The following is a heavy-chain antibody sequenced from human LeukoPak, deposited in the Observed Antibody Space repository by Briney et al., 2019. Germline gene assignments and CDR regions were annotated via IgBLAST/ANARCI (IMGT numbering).Heavy chain of an antibody. V-gene: IGHV3-21*03. J-gene: IGHJ4*02. CDR3: TRGEWELLYYFDY. D-gene: IGHD1-26*01. CDR2: ISSSSSYI. Sequence: GGSLRLSCAASGFTFSSYSMNWVRQAPGKGLEWVSSISSSSSYIYYADSVKGRFTISRDNAKNSLYLQMNSLRAEDTAVYYCTRGEWELLYYFDYWGQGTLVTVSS. CDR1: GFTFSSYS.